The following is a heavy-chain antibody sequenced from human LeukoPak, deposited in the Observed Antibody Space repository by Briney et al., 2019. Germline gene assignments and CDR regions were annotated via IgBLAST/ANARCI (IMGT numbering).Heavy chain of an antibody. CDR3: ARGNQDY. D-gene: IGHD1-14*01. Sequence: WASVKVSCKASVYTFTIYDINWVRQATGQGVEWMGWMNPNSGNTGYAQKFQARVTITSNTSISTAYMELSSLRSEDTAVYYCARGNQDYWGQGTLVTVSS. V-gene: IGHV1-8*03. J-gene: IGHJ4*02. CDR1: VYTFTIYD. CDR2: MNPNSGNT.